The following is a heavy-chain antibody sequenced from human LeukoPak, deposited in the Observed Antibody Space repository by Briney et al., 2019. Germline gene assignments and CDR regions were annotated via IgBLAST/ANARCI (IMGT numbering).Heavy chain of an antibody. D-gene: IGHD3-9*01. J-gene: IGHJ4*02. Sequence: SETLSLTCTVSGGSISSGSYYWSWIRQPAGTGLEWIGRIYTSGSTNYNPSLKSRVTISVDTSKNQFSLKLSSVTAADTAVYYCAREYRAGVLRYFDWTSVYFDYWGQGTLVTVSS. CDR2: IYTSGST. CDR1: GGSISSGSYY. CDR3: AREYRAGVLRYFDWTSVYFDY. V-gene: IGHV4-61*02.